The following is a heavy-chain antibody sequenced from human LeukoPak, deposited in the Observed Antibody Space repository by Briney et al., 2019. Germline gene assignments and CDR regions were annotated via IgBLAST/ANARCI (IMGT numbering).Heavy chain of an antibody. J-gene: IGHJ6*02. V-gene: IGHV4-59*01. CDR1: GGSISGYY. CDR2: IYYSGST. D-gene: IGHD6-6*01. Sequence: SETLSLTCTVSGGSISGYYWSWIRQPPGMGLEWIGYIYYSGSTNYNPSLKSRLAMSVDTSKNQFSLRLNSATAADTAVYYCVSIAARDPYYYYGMDVWGQGTTVTVSS. CDR3: VSIAARDPYYYYGMDV.